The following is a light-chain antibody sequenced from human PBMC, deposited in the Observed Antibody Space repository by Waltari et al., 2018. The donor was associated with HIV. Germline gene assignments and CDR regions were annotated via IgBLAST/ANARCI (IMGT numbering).Light chain of an antibody. Sequence: QSALTQPASVSGSPGQSITISCTGSGSDLGGYNYVSWYQHYPRKAPKLIIYDVSRRPSVVSNRFSGSKSGNTASLTISGLRAEDEADYYCSSYTSITLIFGGGTKLTVL. CDR1: GSDLGGYNY. CDR2: DVS. V-gene: IGLV2-14*03. CDR3: SSYTSITLI. J-gene: IGLJ2*01.